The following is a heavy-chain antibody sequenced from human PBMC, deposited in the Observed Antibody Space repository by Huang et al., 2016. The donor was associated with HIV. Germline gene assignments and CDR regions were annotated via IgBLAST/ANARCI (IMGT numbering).Heavy chain of an antibody. V-gene: IGHV4-34*01. CDR1: GGSVRGYF. Sequence: QVQLQQWGAGLLKPSETLSLTCAVYGGSVRGYFWSWIRQPPGKGLEWIGEINHGGTDNYNPSLKSRVPMSVDTSKNQFSLKFASVTAADTGLYFCARGGAAAGAFWGQGSLVTVSS. D-gene: IGHD6-13*01. CDR3: ARGGAAAGAF. J-gene: IGHJ4*02. CDR2: INHGGTD.